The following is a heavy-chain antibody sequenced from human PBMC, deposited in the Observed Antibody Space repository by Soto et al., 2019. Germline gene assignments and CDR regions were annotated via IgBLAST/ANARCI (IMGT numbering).Heavy chain of an antibody. CDR1: CASINSCGFY. V-gene: IGHV4-31*03. CDR3: ARDAYSSSGYYYHGMDV. J-gene: IGHJ6*02. D-gene: IGHD6-6*01. CDR2: IFYTGTT. Sequence: SETLSLTCNVSCASINSCGFYWSWVRQRPRKGLEWIGYIFYTGTTYYSPSLMSRATISVDTSEKKFYLKLDSVTAADTAVYFCARDAYSSSGYYYHGMDVWGQGTTVTVSS.